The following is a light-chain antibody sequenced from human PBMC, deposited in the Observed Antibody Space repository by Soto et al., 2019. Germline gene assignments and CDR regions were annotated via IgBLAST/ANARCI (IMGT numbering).Light chain of an antibody. CDR2: EAS. V-gene: IGKV1-5*03. J-gene: IGKJ1*01. Sequence: DIQMTQSPSTLSASIGDRVTITGRASQRINRWLAWYQQKPGEAPALLIYEASILESGVPSRFSGSGSGTEFTLTISSLQPDDFATYYCQQYKSFFWTFGQGTKVEI. CDR3: QQYKSFFWT. CDR1: QRINRW.